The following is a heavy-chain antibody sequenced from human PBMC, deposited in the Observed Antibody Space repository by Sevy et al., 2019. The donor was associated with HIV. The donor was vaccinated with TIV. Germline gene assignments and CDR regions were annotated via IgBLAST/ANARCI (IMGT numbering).Heavy chain of an antibody. CDR2: TSGRGGMT. Sequence: GGSLRLSCAASGFTFSTYAMNWVHQAPGKGLEWVSATSGRGGMTYYADSVKGRFTISRDNSKNTLYLQMNSLRAEDTAVYYCAREGDQQPFDYWGQGTLVTVSS. J-gene: IGHJ4*02. CDR1: GFTFSTYA. V-gene: IGHV3-23*01. CDR3: AREGDQQPFDY. D-gene: IGHD6-13*01.